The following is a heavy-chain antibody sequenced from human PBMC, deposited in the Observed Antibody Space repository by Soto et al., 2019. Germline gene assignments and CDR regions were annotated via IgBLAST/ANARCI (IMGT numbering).Heavy chain of an antibody. CDR1: GGSISSGGYY. CDR3: ARSEGMAPIWYFDL. CDR2: IYYSGST. J-gene: IGHJ2*01. D-gene: IGHD3-10*01. V-gene: IGHV4-31*03. Sequence: LSLTCTVSGGSISSGGYYWSWIRQHPGKGLEWIGYIYYSGSTYYNPSLKSRVTISVDTSKNQFSLKLSSVTAADTAVYYCARSEGMAPIWYFDLWGRGTLVTVSS.